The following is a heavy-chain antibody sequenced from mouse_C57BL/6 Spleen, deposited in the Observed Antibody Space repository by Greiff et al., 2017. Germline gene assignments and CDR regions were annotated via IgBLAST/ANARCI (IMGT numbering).Heavy chain of an antibody. V-gene: IGHV1-81*01. D-gene: IGHD1-1*01. Sequence: QVQLQQSGAELARPGASVKLSCKASGYTFTSYGISWVKQRTGQGLEWIGEIYPRSGNTYYNEKFKGKATLTADKSSSPAYMELRSLTSEDSAVYFCARLYYYGPMDYWGQGTSVTVSS. CDR3: ARLYYYGPMDY. J-gene: IGHJ4*01. CDR2: IYPRSGNT. CDR1: GYTFTSYG.